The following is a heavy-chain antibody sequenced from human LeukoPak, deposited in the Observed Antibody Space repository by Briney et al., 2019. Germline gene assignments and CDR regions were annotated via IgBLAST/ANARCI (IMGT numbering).Heavy chain of an antibody. CDR3: ARSKYYDFWSGHFLYYYIDV. D-gene: IGHD3-3*01. J-gene: IGHJ6*03. V-gene: IGHV1-69*05. CDR1: GGTFSSYA. CDR2: IIPIFGTA. Sequence: SVKVSCKASGGTFSSYAISWVRQAPGQGLEWMGGIIPIFGTANYAQKFQGRVTITTDESTSTAYMELSSLRSEDTAVYYCARSKYYDFWSGHFLYYYIDVWGKGTTVTVSS.